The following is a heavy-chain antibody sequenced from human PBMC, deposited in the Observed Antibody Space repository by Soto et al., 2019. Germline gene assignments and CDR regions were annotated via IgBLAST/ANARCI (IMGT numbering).Heavy chain of an antibody. CDR1: GLTFVSYD. J-gene: IGHJ4*02. CDR3: ARRFCSGANSPGIGFDY. CDR2: IRAGGET. V-gene: IGHV3-13*01. Sequence: SLRLSWAAAGLTFVSYDMHSVRQITGKGLEWVSAIRAGGETYYLGSVKGRFTSSRENAKNSLYLQMNSLRVGDTAAYFCARRFCSGANSPGIGFDYWGRGTMVTVSS. D-gene: IGHD2-15*01.